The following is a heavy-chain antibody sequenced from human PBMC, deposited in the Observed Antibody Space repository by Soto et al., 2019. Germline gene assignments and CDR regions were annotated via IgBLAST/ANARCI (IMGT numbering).Heavy chain of an antibody. D-gene: IGHD4-17*01. CDR3: ATLTFVRTPVTTIDYFDY. CDR2: IYYSGST. J-gene: IGHJ4*02. CDR1: GGSISSSSYC. Sequence: SETLSLTCTVSGGSISSSSYCWGWIRQPPGKGLEWIGSIYYSGSTNYNPSLKSRVTISIDTSKNQFSLNLSSVTAADTAVYYCATLTFVRTPVTTIDYFDYWGRGTLVTVSS. V-gene: IGHV4-39*07.